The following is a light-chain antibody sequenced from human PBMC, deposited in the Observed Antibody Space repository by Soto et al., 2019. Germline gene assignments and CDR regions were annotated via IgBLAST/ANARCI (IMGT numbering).Light chain of an antibody. CDR1: QGIRNY. Sequence: DIQMTQSTTSLSASVGDRVTITCRASQGIRNYVAWYQQIPGKAPKLLIYAASTLQSGVPSRFSGSGSGTDFSLTITGLQPEDVATYSCQKYSSVPVFGPGTKVESK. CDR3: QKYSSVPV. CDR2: AAS. J-gene: IGKJ3*01. V-gene: IGKV1-27*01.